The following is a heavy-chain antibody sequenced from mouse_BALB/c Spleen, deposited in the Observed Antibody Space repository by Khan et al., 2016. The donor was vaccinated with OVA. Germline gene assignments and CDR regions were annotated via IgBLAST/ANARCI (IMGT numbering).Heavy chain of an antibody. CDR1: GFSLTSYG. Sequence: QVQLKESGPGLVAPSQSLSITCTVSGFSLTSYGIHWVRQPPGKGLEWLGIIWAGGSTNYNSALMSSLSISTDNSRSHVFLNMNSLQTADTAIFFCYRNRESDDFDYWGQGTTVTVSS. CDR3: YRNRESDDFDY. V-gene: IGHV2-9*02. J-gene: IGHJ2*01. CDR2: IWAGGST.